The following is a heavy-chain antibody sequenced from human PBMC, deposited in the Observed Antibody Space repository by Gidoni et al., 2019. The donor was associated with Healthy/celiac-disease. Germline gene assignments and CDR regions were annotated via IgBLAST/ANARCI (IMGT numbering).Heavy chain of an antibody. J-gene: IGHJ4*02. CDR1: GLPFSRYA. D-gene: IGHD2-15*01. CDR3: AREGRADCSGGSCYSYFDY. V-gene: IGHV3-30-3*01. CDR2: ISDDGSNK. Sequence: QVQLVESGGGVVQPGRSLRLSCAPSGLPFSRYAMPWVRQAPGKGLEWVAVISDDGSNKYYADSVKGRFTISRDNSKNTLYLQMNSLRAEDTAVYYCAREGRADCSGGSCYSYFDYWGQGTLVTVSS.